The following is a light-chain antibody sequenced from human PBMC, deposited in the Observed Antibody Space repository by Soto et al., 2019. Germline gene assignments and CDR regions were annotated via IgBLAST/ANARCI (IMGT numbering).Light chain of an antibody. J-gene: IGKJ1*01. CDR1: QGISSY. CDR3: QQYYSYHRT. Sequence: AIRMTQSPSSFSASTGDRVTITCRASQGISSYLAWYQQKPGKAPKLLIYAASTLQSGVPSRISGSGSGTDFTLTISCLKSEDFATYYCQQYYSYHRTFGQGTKVEIK. CDR2: AAS. V-gene: IGKV1-8*01.